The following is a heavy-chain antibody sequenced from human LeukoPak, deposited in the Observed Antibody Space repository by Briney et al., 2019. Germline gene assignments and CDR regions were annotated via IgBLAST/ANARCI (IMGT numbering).Heavy chain of an antibody. CDR2: IIPILGIA. J-gene: IGHJ4*02. V-gene: IGHV1-69*04. Sequence: SVKVSCKASGGTFSSYAISWVRQAPGQGLEWMGRIIPILGIANYAQKFQGRVTITADKSTSTACMELSSLRSEDTAVYYCARDGSPPEKNFDYWGQGTLVTVSS. CDR3: ARDGSPPEKNFDY. CDR1: GGTFSSYA.